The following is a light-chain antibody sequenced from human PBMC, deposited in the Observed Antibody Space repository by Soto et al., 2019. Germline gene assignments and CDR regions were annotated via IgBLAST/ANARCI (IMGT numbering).Light chain of an antibody. J-gene: IGKJ1*01. CDR2: HAS. Sequence: DIPMTQSPSPVSPSVGDRVTITCRASQDISSWFSWYQQKPGKAPKLLIYHASILESGVPPSFSGSGSGTDFNLTISSLQPEDFATYYCQQANSFPRTFGQGTRVDIK. V-gene: IGKV1-12*01. CDR3: QQANSFPRT. CDR1: QDISSW.